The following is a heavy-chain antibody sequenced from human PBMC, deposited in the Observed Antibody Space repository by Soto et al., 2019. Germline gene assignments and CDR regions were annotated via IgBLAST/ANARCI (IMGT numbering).Heavy chain of an antibody. D-gene: IGHD2-15*01. CDR3: ARAHAPTLPFDY. CDR1: GGSIRNVY. CDR2: IFHSGNA. Sequence: PSETLSLTCTVSGGSIRNVYWSWIRQSPGKRLEWIGFIFHSGNAKYNPSLKSRVTISVDTSKNQFSLSLDSVTAADTAVYFCARAHAPTLPFDYWGQGTLVTV. V-gene: IGHV4-59*01. J-gene: IGHJ4*01.